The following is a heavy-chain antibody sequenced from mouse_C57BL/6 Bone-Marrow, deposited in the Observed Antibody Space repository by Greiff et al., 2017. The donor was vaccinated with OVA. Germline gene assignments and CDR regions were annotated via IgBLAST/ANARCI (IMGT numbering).Heavy chain of an antibody. Sequence: VQLQQSGPELVKPGDSVKISCKASGYSFTGYFMNWVMQSHGKSLEWIGRINPYNGDTFYNQKFKGKATLTVDKSSSTAHMELRSLTSEDSAVYYCARGDYYWYFDVWGTGTTVTVSS. CDR3: ARGDYYWYFDV. D-gene: IGHD2-4*01. CDR2: INPYNGDT. V-gene: IGHV1-20*01. CDR1: GYSFTGYF. J-gene: IGHJ1*03.